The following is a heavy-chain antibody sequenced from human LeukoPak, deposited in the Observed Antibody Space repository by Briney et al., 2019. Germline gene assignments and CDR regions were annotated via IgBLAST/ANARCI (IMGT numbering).Heavy chain of an antibody. D-gene: IGHD3-10*01. Sequence: GGSLRLSCSASGFTLSRDTVHWVRQAPGKGLEYVSSITDNGGRTLYADSVKDRFTISRDNSKNTVYLPMSSLRAEGTAVYYCVKDLSGTYSFDDWGEGTLVSVSS. V-gene: IGHV3-64D*06. CDR2: ITDNGGRT. CDR1: GFTLSRDT. CDR3: VKDLSGTYSFDD. J-gene: IGHJ4*02.